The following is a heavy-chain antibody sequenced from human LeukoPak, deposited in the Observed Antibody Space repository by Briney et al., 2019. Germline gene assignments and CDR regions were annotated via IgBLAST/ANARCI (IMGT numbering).Heavy chain of an antibody. CDR2: ISYDGSNK. D-gene: IGHD3-10*01. CDR1: GFSFSSFG. Sequence: GGSLRLSCVASGFSFSSFGMHWVRQAPGKGLEWVAVISYDGSNKFYADSVKGRFTISRDNSKNTLYLQMNSLRAEDTAVYYCAKHRMVRGVITDYYFDYWGQGTLVTVSS. J-gene: IGHJ4*02. V-gene: IGHV3-30*18. CDR3: AKHRMVRGVITDYYFDY.